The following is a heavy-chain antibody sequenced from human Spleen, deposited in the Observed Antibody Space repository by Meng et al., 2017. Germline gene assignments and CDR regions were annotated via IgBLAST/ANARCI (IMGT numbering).Heavy chain of an antibody. V-gene: IGHV4-61*02. Sequence: LRLSCTVAGGSISSGSDFWSWIRQPAGSGLEWIGRIYARGSVYRSGTTAYNPSLKSRVTISVDTSKNQFSLKLTSVTAADTAVYYCARPVGDRSGYFYLDSWGQGKLVTVSS. CDR3: ARPVGDRSGYFYLDS. CDR1: GGSISSGSDF. J-gene: IGHJ4*02. CDR2: IYARGSVYRSGTT. D-gene: IGHD3-22*01.